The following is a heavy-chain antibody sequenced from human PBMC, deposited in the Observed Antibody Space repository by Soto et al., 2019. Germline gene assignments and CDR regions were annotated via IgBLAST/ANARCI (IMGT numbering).Heavy chain of an antibody. D-gene: IGHD2-15*01. CDR3: RRDDVHCSGGRCYGVPMDV. J-gene: IGHJ6*04. CDR1: GFTVSSKY. CDR2: IQSGGST. Sequence: EVQLVESGGGLVQPGGSLRLSCAASGFTVSSKYMSWVRQAPGKGLEWVSLIQSGGSTYYAGSVKGRFTISRDNSENTPFLQLNSLRVEDTAVYYCRRDDVHCSGGRCYGVPMDVWGKGPTVTVSA. V-gene: IGHV3-66*01.